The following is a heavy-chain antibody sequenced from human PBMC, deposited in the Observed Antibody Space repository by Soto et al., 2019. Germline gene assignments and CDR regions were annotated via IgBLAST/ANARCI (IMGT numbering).Heavy chain of an antibody. D-gene: IGHD6-13*01. CDR3: AREVNSSPARGPNWFDP. CDR2: TYHSGTT. J-gene: IGHJ5*02. CDR1: GDSINNSHW. Sequence: QVQLQESGPGLVQPSGTLSLTCAVSGDSINNSHWWSWVRQTPGKGLEWIGETYHSGTTNDNPSLKTRVTISINKSKNQFSLTMNSVTATDTAVYYCAREVNSSPARGPNWFDPWGQGTLVTVSS. V-gene: IGHV4-4*02.